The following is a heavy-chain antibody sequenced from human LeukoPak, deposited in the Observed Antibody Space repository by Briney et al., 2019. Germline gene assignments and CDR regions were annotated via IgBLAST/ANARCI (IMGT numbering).Heavy chain of an antibody. V-gene: IGHV3-30*04. D-gene: IGHD6-6*01. CDR1: GFTFISYT. Sequence: GRSLRLSCAASGFTFISYTMHWVRQAPGKGLEWVGVISSDGRNKNYADSVKGRFTISRDTSKNTLYLQMNSLRAEDTAVYYCARAYSSSSVDYWGQGTLVTVSS. CDR2: ISSDGRNK. CDR3: ARAYSSSSVDY. J-gene: IGHJ4*02.